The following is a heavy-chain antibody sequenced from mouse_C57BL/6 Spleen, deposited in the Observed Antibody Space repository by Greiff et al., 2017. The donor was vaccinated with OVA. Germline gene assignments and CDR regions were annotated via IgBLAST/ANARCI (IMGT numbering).Heavy chain of an antibody. CDR2: ISYDGSN. V-gene: IGHV3-6*01. CDR1: GYSITSGYY. J-gene: IGHJ4*01. CDR3: ARGIYYENYYAMDY. D-gene: IGHD2-4*01. Sequence: EVQLQESGPGLVKPSQSLSLTCSVTGYSITSGYYWNWIRQFPGNKLEWMGYISYDGSNNYNPSLKNRISITRDTSKNQFFLKLNSVTTEDTATYYCARGIYYENYYAMDYWGQGTSVTVSS.